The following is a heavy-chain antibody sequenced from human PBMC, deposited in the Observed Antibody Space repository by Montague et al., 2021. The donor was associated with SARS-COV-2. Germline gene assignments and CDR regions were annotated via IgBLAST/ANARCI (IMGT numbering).Heavy chain of an antibody. CDR2: IPYDGSNK. CDR1: GFTFSSYA. CDR3: AKDLGGYYGMDV. J-gene: IGHJ6*02. V-gene: IGHV3-30*04. D-gene: IGHD2-15*01. Sequence: SLRLSCAASGFTFSSYAMHWVRQAPGKGLEWVAVIPYDGSNKYYADSVKGRFTISRDNSKNTLYLQMNSLRAEDTAVYYCAKDLGGYYGMDVWGQGTTVTVSS.